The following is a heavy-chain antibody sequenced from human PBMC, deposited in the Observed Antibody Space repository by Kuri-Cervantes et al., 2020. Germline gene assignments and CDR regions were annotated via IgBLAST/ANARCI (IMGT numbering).Heavy chain of an antibody. CDR3: ARGGVIRNLSFDY. Sequence: GSLRLSCAVYGRSFNTYYWSWIRQSPGRGLEWIGEINHSGSTNYNPSLKSRVTISVDTSKKQFSLKLTSVTAADTAVYYCARGGVIRNLSFDYWGQGTLVTVSS. CDR1: GRSFNTYY. V-gene: IGHV4-34*01. D-gene: IGHD1-14*01. J-gene: IGHJ4*02. CDR2: INHSGST.